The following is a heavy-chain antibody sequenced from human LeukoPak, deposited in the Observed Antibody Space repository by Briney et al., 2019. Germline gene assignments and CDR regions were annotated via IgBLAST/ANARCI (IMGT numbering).Heavy chain of an antibody. CDR2: ISSSSSTI. Sequence: GGSLRLSCAASGFTFSSYSMNWVRQAPGKGLEWVSYISSSSSTIYYAESVKGRFTISRDNAKNSLYLQMNSLRAEDTAVYYCARVLSYYYDRSGYSLSDYWGQGTLVTVSS. CDR3: ARVLSYYYDRSGYSLSDY. D-gene: IGHD3-22*01. J-gene: IGHJ4*02. CDR1: GFTFSSYS. V-gene: IGHV3-48*01.